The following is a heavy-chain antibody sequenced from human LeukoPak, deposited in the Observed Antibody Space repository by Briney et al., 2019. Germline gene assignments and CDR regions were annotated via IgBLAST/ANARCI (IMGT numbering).Heavy chain of an antibody. CDR1: GYSISSDYY. V-gene: IGHV4-38-2*02. J-gene: IGHJ3*02. D-gene: IGHD3-22*01. CDR2: IYHSGST. Sequence: KSSETLSLTCTVSGYSISSDYYWGWIRQPPGKGLEWIGSIYHSGSTYDNPSLKSRVTISVDTSKNQFSLKLRSVTAADTAVYYCARISGGYQNDAFDIWGQGTMLTVSS. CDR3: ARISGGYQNDAFDI.